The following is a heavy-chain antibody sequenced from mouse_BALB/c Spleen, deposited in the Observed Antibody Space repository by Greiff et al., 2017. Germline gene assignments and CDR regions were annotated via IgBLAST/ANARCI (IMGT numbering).Heavy chain of an antibody. V-gene: IGHV1-9*01. D-gene: IGHD3-1*01. CDR1: GYTFSSYW. CDR3: ARRATRWYFDV. CDR2: ILPGSGST. J-gene: IGHJ1*01. Sequence: VQLQQSGAELMKPGASVKISCKATGYTFSSYWIEWVKQRPGHGLEWIGEILPGSGSTNYNEKFKGKATFTADTSSNTAYMQLSSLTSEDSAVYYCARRATRWYFDVWGAGTTVTVSS.